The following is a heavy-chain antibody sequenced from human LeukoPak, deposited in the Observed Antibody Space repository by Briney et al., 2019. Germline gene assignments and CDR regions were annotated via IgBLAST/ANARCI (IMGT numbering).Heavy chain of an antibody. CDR1: GGSNSYYY. Sequence: SETLSLTCTVSGGSNSYYYWTWIRQPAGKGLEWIGRISSSGTTNYTPSFRSRVTLSLDMSENQFSLKLSSVTAADTAVYFCAREGCSGGVCYFDYWGRGTLVTVSS. D-gene: IGHD2-15*01. J-gene: IGHJ4*02. CDR2: ISSSGTT. V-gene: IGHV4-4*07. CDR3: AREGCSGGVCYFDY.